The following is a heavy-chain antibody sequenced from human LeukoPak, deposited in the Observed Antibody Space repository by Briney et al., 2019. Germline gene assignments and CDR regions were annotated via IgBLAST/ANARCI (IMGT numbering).Heavy chain of an antibody. J-gene: IGHJ4*02. D-gene: IGHD3-10*01. V-gene: IGHV4-34*01. CDR2: INHSGST. Sequence: PSETLSLTCAVYGGSFSGYYWSWIRQPPGKGLEWIGEINHSGSTNYNPSLKSRVTISVDTSKNQFSLKLSSVTAAGTAVYYCARGDGPMVRGVNEFDYWGQGTLVTVSS. CDR3: ARGDGPMVRGVNEFDY. CDR1: GGSFSGYY.